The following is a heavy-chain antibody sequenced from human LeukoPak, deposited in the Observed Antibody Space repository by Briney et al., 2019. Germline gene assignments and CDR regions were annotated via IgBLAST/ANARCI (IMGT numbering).Heavy chain of an antibody. CDR2: VNGGGDIT. CDR3: AQGDCSSTSCSGAY. V-gene: IGHV3-23*01. Sequence: GVSLRLSCAASGFTFSSSAMSWVRQAPGKGLEWVSSVNGGGDITYYADSVKGRFTISRDNSKNTLYLQMNSLRVDDTAVYYCAQGDCSSTSCSGAYWGQGTLVTLSS. D-gene: IGHD2-2*01. CDR1: GFTFSSSA. J-gene: IGHJ4*02.